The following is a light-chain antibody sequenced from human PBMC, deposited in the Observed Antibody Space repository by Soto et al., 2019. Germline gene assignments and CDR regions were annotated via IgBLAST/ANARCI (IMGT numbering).Light chain of an antibody. CDR3: QSYDRSLSGLV. V-gene: IGLV1-40*01. Sequence: QSVLTQPPSVSGAPGQRVTISCTGSSSNIGAGYDVHWYQQLPETAPKLLIYGNNNRPSGVPDRFSGSKSGTSASLAITGLQAEDEADYYCQSYDRSLSGLVFGTGTKVTVL. CDR2: GNN. CDR1: SSNIGAGYD. J-gene: IGLJ1*01.